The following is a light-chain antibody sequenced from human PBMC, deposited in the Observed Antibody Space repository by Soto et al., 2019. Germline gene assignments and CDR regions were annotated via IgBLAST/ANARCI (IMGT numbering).Light chain of an antibody. V-gene: IGLV2-14*01. Sequence: QSALTQPASVSGSPGQSITISCTGTSSDVGAYNSVSWYQHNPGKAPKLMIYEVSNRPSGVSNRFSGSKSGSTASLTISGLQAEVEADYFCSSFTTTNTLVVFGGGTKLTVL. CDR1: SSDVGAYNS. CDR2: EVS. CDR3: SSFTTTNTLVV. J-gene: IGLJ2*01.